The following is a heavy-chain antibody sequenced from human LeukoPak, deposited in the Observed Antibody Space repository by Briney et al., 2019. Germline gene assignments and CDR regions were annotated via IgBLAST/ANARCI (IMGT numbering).Heavy chain of an antibody. CDR2: MLYNARS. J-gene: IGHJ4*02. D-gene: IGHD1-26*01. Sequence: SETLSLTCSVSGFSIGSQYWSWIRQPPGKGLEWIAYMLYNARSEYNPPLKGRATIPIYESKNQVSLRVSAGTAADTAVYYCARDEWEHNYWGQGILVTVSS. CDR1: GFSIGSQY. V-gene: IGHV4-59*11. CDR3: ARDEWEHNY.